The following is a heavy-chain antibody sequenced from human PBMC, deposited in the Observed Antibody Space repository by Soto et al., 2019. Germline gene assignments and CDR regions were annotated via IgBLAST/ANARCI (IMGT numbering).Heavy chain of an antibody. Sequence: GGSLRLSCAASGFTFSSYAMSWVRQAPGKGLECVSSINGNGGSAYYADSVKGRFTISRDNSKNTLYLQMSSLRAEDTAVYYCAKDQRGYTSTARIDFWGQGTLVTVSS. CDR1: GFTFSSYA. CDR2: INGNGGSA. D-gene: IGHD6-13*01. CDR3: AKDQRGYTSTARIDF. V-gene: IGHV3-23*01. J-gene: IGHJ4*02.